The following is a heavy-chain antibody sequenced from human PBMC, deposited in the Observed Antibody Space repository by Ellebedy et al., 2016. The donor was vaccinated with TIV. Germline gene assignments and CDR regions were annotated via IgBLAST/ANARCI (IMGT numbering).Heavy chain of an antibody. D-gene: IGHD3-22*01. CDR3: ASGYYDSSGYQRSYYFDY. V-gene: IGHV4-31*03. J-gene: IGHJ4*02. CDR2: IYYSGST. Sequence: LRLSCTVSGGSISSGGYYWSWIRQHPGKGLEWIGYIYYSGSTYYNPSLKSRVTISVDTSKNQFSLKLSSVTAADTAVYYCASGYYDSSGYQRSYYFDYWGQGTLVTVSS. CDR1: GGSISSGGYY.